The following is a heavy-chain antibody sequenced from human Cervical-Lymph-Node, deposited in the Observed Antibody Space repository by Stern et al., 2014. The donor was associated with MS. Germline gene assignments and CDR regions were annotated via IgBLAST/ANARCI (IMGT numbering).Heavy chain of an antibody. D-gene: IGHD3-10*01. Sequence: VKLVESGGGVVQPGRSLSLSCVASGFSFSTYAMHWVRQAPGKGLEWVAFVSYDGTQRNSTDSVKARFTISRDNSKNTLYLHMHSLRDEDTAVYFCARGGRGVGLEYWGQGALVTVSS. J-gene: IGHJ4*02. CDR2: VSYDGTQR. CDR1: GFSFSTYA. V-gene: IGHV3-30-3*01. CDR3: ARGGRGVGLEY.